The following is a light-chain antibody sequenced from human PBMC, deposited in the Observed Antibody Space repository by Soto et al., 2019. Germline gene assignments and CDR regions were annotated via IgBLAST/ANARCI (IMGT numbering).Light chain of an antibody. CDR2: WAS. J-gene: IGKJ4*01. V-gene: IGKV4-1*01. CDR3: QQYYSTTLN. Sequence: DIVMTQSPDSLAVSLGERATINCKSSQSVLYTSNNKNYLAWYQQKPGQPPTVLIYWASTRESAVPDRFSGSGSGTDFTLTISSLQAEDVAVYYCQQYYSTTLNFGGGTKVEIK. CDR1: QSVLYTSNNKNY.